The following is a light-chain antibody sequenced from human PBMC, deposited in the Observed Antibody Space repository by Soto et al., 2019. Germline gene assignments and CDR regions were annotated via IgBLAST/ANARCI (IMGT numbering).Light chain of an antibody. J-gene: IGLJ2*01. CDR2: EGC. V-gene: IGLV2-23*01. Sequence: QSVLTQPASVSGSPGQSFTISCTGTSSDVGSYNLVSWYQQHPGKASKLMIYEGCNPPSGVSNRFSGSTSGNTASLTISGLQAEDEADYYCRSSAGSSTVVFGGGTKVTVL. CDR3: RSSAGSSTVV. CDR1: SSDVGSYNL.